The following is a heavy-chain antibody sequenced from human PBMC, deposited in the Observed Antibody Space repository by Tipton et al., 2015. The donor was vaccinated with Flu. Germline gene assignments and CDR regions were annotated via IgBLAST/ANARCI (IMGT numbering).Heavy chain of an antibody. Sequence: LRLSCTVSGGSISSYYWSWIRQPAGKGLEWIGRIYTSGSTNYNPSLKSRVTMSVDTSKNQFSLKLSSVTAADTAVYYCARGLSPINYYYMDVWGKGTTVTVSS. V-gene: IGHV4-4*07. D-gene: IGHD3-16*01. CDR1: GGSISSYY. CDR3: ARGLSPINYYYMDV. CDR2: IYTSGST. J-gene: IGHJ6*03.